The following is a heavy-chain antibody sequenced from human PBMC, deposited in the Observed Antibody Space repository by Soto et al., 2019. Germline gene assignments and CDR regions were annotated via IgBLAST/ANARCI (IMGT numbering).Heavy chain of an antibody. CDR1: GFTFSSYA. CDR2: ISYDGSNK. D-gene: IGHD2-21*02. J-gene: IGHJ3*02. Sequence: GGSLRLSCAASGFTFSSYAMHWVRQAPGKGLEWVAVISYDGSNKYYADSVKGRFTISRDNSKNTLYLQMNSLRAEDTAVYYCAKAMVVVTAISGGGGFDKWGQGTLVTVSS. CDR3: AKAMVVVTAISGGGGFDK. V-gene: IGHV3-30-3*01.